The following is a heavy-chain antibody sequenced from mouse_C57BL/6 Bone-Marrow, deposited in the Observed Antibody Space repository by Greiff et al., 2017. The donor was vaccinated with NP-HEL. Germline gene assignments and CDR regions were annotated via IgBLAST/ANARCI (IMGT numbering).Heavy chain of an antibody. Sequence: VQLQQPGAELVMPGASVKLSCKASGYTFTSYWMHWVKQRPGQGLEWIGEIDPSDSYTYYNQKFKGKSTLTGDKSSSTAYMQLSSLTSEDAAVYYCAREGGDYGSSYGYFDVWGTGTTVTVSS. CDR1: GYTFTSYW. CDR2: IDPSDSYT. J-gene: IGHJ1*03. CDR3: AREGGDYGSSYGYFDV. V-gene: IGHV1-69*01. D-gene: IGHD1-1*01.